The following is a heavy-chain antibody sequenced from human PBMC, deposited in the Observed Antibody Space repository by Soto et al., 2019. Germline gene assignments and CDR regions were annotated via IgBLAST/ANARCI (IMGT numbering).Heavy chain of an antibody. Sequence: SETLSLTCAVYGGSFSGYYWSWIRQPPGKGLEWIGEINHSGSTNYNPSLKSRVNISVDTSKNQFSLKLSSVTAADTAVYYCASLCSSTSCYLPYFDYWGQGTLVTVSS. V-gene: IGHV4-34*01. D-gene: IGHD2-2*01. CDR2: INHSGST. CDR1: GGSFSGYY. J-gene: IGHJ4*02. CDR3: ASLCSSTSCYLPYFDY.